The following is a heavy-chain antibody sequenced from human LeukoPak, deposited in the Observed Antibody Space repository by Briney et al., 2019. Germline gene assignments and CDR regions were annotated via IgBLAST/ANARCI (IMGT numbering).Heavy chain of an antibody. CDR2: IIPIFGTA. J-gene: IGHJ5*02. D-gene: IGHD6-19*01. CDR3: ASHRAVAGKNWFDP. CDR1: GGTFSSYA. V-gene: IGHV1-69*06. Sequence: SVKVSCKASGGTFSSYAISWVRQAPGQGFEWMGGIIPIFGTANYAQKFQGRVTITADKSTSTAYMELSSLRSEDTAVYYCASHRAVAGKNWFDPWGQGTLVTVSS.